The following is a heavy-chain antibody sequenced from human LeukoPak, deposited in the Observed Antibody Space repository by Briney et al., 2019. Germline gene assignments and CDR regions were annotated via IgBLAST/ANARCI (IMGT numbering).Heavy chain of an antibody. Sequence: PSETLSLTCGVSGYSISRDYYWAWIRQPPGKGLEWIGTIYHIGSTYYNPSLESRVTISVDTSKNEFSLNLNSVTAADTAVYYCARAGWIITSGIDYWGQGALVTVSS. J-gene: IGHJ4*02. CDR3: ARAGWIITSGIDY. CDR1: GYSISRDYY. V-gene: IGHV4-38-2*01. CDR2: IYHIGST. D-gene: IGHD1-20*01.